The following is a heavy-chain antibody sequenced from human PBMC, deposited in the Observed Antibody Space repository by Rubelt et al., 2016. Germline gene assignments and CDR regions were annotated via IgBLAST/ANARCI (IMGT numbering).Heavy chain of an antibody. D-gene: IGHD2-8*02. Sequence: QVQLVESGGGVVQPGRSLRLSCAASGFAFSSFGMHWVRQAPGKGLEWVADIWDDGSKKYYADSVKGRFTISRDNSKSTLSLQMDSLRAEDTAVYYCARDYALVAHGEGWYYYYGMDVWGQGTTVTVSS. CDR3: ARDYALVAHGEGWYYYYGMDV. CDR2: IWDDGSKK. V-gene: IGHV3-33*01. J-gene: IGHJ6*02. CDR1: GFAFSSFG.